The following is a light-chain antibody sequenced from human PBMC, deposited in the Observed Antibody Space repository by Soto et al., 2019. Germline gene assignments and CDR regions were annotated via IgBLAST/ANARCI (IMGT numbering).Light chain of an antibody. CDR3: QSYDSSLTTFV. Sequence: VLTHPPSVSGAPGQRVAISCTGSISNIGAEYDVHWYQQLPGTAPKRLIYGDNNRPSGVPDRFSGSKSGTSASLAITGLQPEDEADYYCQSYDSSLTTFVFGTGTKVTVL. J-gene: IGLJ1*01. CDR2: GDN. CDR1: ISNIGAEYD. V-gene: IGLV1-40*01.